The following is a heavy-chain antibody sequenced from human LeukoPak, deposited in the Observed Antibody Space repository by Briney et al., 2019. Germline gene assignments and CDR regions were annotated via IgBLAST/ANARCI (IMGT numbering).Heavy chain of an antibody. V-gene: IGHV4-59*01. CDR2: FYYSGST. CDR3: ARMKDYGGNSYAFDI. D-gene: IGHD4-23*01. CDR1: GGSISSYY. Sequence: SETLSLTCTVSGGSISSYYWSWIRQPPGEGLEWIGYFYYSGSTNYNPSLKSRVTISVGTYKNQFALKLSSVTAADTAVYYCARMKDYGGNSYAFDIWGQGTMVTVSS. J-gene: IGHJ3*02.